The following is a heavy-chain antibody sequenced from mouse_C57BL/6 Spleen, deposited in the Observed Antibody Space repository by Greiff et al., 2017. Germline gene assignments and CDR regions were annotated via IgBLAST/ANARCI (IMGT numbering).Heavy chain of an antibody. J-gene: IGHJ1*03. V-gene: IGHV5-16*01. CDR1: GFTFSDYY. D-gene: IGHD1-1*01. CDR3: ARDRYGSSFYWYFDV. Sequence: EVTLVESEGGLVQPGSSMKLSCTASGFTFSDYYMAWVRQVPEKGLEWVANINYDGSSTYYLDSLKSRFIISRDNAKNILYLQMSSLKSEDTATYYCARDRYGSSFYWYFDVWGTGTTVTVSS. CDR2: INYDGSST.